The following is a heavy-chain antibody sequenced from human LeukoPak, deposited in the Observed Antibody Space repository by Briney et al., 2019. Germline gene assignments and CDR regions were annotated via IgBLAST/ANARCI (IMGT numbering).Heavy chain of an antibody. J-gene: IGHJ6*03. V-gene: IGHV4-59*01. Sequence: PXXXLSXXCTVSGGSISSYYWSWIRQPPGKGLEWIGYIYYSGSTNYNPSLKSRVTISVDTSKNQFSLKLSSVTAADTAVYYCAXTAXYXYYMXVWGKGTTVTVSS. CDR1: GGSISSYY. CDR2: IYYSGST. D-gene: IGHD1-1*01. CDR3: AXTAXYXYYMXV.